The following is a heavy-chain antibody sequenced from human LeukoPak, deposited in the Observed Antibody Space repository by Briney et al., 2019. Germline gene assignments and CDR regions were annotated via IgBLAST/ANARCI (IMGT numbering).Heavy chain of an antibody. CDR3: ARGYYYDSSGFDY. J-gene: IGHJ4*02. V-gene: IGHV4-30-2*01. CDR1: GGSISSGGYS. CDR2: IYHSGST. Sequence: KSSETLSLTCAVSGGSISSGGYSWIWIRQPPGKGLVWIGYIYHSGSTYYNPSLKSRVTISVDRSKNQFSLKLSSVTAADTAVYYCARGYYYDSSGFDYWGQGTLVTVSS. D-gene: IGHD3-22*01.